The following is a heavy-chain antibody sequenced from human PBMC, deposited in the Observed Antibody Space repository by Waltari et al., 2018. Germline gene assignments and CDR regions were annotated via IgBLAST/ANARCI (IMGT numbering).Heavy chain of an antibody. CDR1: GFPFSSYS. J-gene: IGHJ4*02. CDR3: ASIRMKIAVAGLGYFDY. D-gene: IGHD6-19*01. Sequence: EVQLVESGGGLVKPGGSLRLSCAASGFPFSSYSMNWVRQAPGQGLEWVSSISSSSSYIYYADSVKGRFTISRDNAKNSLYLQMNSLRAEDTAVYYCASIRMKIAVAGLGYFDYWGQGTLVTVSS. CDR2: ISSSSSYI. V-gene: IGHV3-21*01.